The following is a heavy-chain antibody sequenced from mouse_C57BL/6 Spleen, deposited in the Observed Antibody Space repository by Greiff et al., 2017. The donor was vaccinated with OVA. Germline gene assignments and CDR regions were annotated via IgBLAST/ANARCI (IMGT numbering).Heavy chain of an antibody. Sequence: QVQLQQPGAELVKPGASVKLSCKASGYTFTSYWMQWVKQRPGQGLEWIGEIDTSDSYTNYNQKFKGKATLTVDTSSSTAYMQLSSLTSEDSAVYYCARRYYGSSYAYAMDYWGQGTSVTVSS. D-gene: IGHD1-1*01. V-gene: IGHV1-50*01. CDR2: IDTSDSYT. CDR3: ARRYYGSSYAYAMDY. J-gene: IGHJ4*01. CDR1: GYTFTSYW.